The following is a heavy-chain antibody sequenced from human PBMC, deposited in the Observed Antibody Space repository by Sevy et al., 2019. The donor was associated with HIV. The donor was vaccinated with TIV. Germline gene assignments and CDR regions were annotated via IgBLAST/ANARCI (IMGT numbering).Heavy chain of an antibody. CDR3: ARVLSGYNHGPPPGY. Sequence: ASVKVSCRTSGYTFTNFGVTWVRQAPGQGLEWMGWISAYNGNTNYAQKFQDRVTLTTDTSTSTAYMDLTSLTSGDTAVYFCARVLSGYNHGPPPGYWGQGTLVTVSS. V-gene: IGHV1-18*01. J-gene: IGHJ4*02. CDR1: GYTFTNFG. D-gene: IGHD1-1*01. CDR2: ISAYNGNT.